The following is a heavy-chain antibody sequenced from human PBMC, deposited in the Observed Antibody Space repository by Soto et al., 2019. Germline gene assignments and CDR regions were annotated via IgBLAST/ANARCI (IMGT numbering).Heavy chain of an antibody. CDR2: IYPGDSDT. D-gene: IGHD4-17*01. CDR3: ARFTVTTEYYYYGMDV. V-gene: IGHV5-51*01. J-gene: IGHJ6*02. CDR1: GYSFTSYW. Sequence: PGESLKISCKGSGYSFTSYWIGWVRQMPGKGLEWMGIIYPGDSDTRYSPSFQGQVTISADKSISTAYLQWSSLKASDTAMYYCARFTVTTEYYYYGMDVWGQGTTVPVSS.